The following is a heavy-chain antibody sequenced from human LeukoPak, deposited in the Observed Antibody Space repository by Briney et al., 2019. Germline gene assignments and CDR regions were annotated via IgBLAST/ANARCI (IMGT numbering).Heavy chain of an antibody. Sequence: SETLSLTCTVSGGSISSGDYYWSWIRRPPGKGLEWIGYIYYSGSTYYNPSLKSRVTISVDTSKNPFSLKLSSVTAADTAVYYSARGGYSYGSSPWFDPWGQGTLVTVSS. D-gene: IGHD5-18*01. V-gene: IGHV4-30-4*08. CDR1: GGSISSGDYY. CDR2: IYYSGST. CDR3: ARGGYSYGSSPWFDP. J-gene: IGHJ5*02.